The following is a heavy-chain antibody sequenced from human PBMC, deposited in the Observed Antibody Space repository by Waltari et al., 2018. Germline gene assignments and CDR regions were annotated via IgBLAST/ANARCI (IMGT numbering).Heavy chain of an antibody. V-gene: IGHV1-69*01. Sequence: QVQLVQSGAEVKKPGSSLRVSCKAPGGPFSSYAIRRVPEAPGQGLEWMGGIIPIFGTANYAQKFQGRVTITADESTSTAYMELSSLRSEDTAVYYCARGHTAGTRPWGFDYWGQGTLVTVSS. CDR3: ARGHTAGTRPWGFDY. CDR2: IIPIFGTA. J-gene: IGHJ4*02. D-gene: IGHD6-13*01. CDR1: GGPFSSYA.